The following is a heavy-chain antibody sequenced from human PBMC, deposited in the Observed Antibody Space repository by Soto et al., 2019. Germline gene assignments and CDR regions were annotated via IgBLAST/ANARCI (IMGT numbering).Heavy chain of an antibody. D-gene: IGHD2-2*01. CDR3: ARRRDIVVVQDYYYGMDV. CDR2: IDPSDSYT. V-gene: IGHV5-10-1*01. J-gene: IGHJ6*02. Sequence: PGESLKISCKGSGYSFTSYWISWVRQMPGKGLEWMGRIDPSDSYTNYSPSFQGHVTISADKSISTAYLQWSSLKASDTAMYYCARRRDIVVVQDYYYGMDVWGQGTTVTVSS. CDR1: GYSFTSYW.